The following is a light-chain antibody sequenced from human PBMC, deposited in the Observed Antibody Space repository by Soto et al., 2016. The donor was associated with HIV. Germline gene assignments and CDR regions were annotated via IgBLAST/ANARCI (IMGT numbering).Light chain of an antibody. CDR2: DDS. V-gene: IGLV3-21*01. Sequence: SYELTQAPSVSVAPGKTARITCGGNNIGSKSVHWYQQKPGQAPVLVVYDDSDRPSGIPERFSGSNSGNTATLTISGTQAMDEADYYCQAWDSSTSFGGGAKLTVL. CDR1: NIGSKS. J-gene: IGLJ2*01. CDR3: QAWDSSTS.